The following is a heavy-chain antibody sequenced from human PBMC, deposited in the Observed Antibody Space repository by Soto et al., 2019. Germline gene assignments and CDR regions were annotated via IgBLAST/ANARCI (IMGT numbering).Heavy chain of an antibody. CDR1: GGSISSSSYY. Sequence: SETLSLTCTVSGGSISSSSYYWGWIRQPPGKGLEWIGSIYYSGSTYYNPSLKSRVTISVDTSKNQFSLKLSSVTAADTAVYYCAGNVLRFLEWSYWGQGTLVTVSS. D-gene: IGHD3-3*01. J-gene: IGHJ4*02. CDR3: AGNVLRFLEWSY. CDR2: IYYSGST. V-gene: IGHV4-39*01.